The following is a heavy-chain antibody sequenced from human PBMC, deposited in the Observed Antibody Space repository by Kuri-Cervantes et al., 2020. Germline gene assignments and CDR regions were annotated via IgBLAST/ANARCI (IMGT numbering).Heavy chain of an antibody. V-gene: IGHV3-11*01. J-gene: IGHJ2*01. Sequence: GESLKISCAASGFTVSSNYMSWVRQAPGKGLEWVSYISSSGSTIYYVDSVKGRFTISRDNAKNSLYLQMNSLRAEDTAVYYCAKYCRYSSSWYAAHNYWYFDLWGRGTLVTVSS. D-gene: IGHD6-13*01. CDR3: AKYCRYSSSWYAAHNYWYFDL. CDR2: ISSSGSTI. CDR1: GFTVSSNY.